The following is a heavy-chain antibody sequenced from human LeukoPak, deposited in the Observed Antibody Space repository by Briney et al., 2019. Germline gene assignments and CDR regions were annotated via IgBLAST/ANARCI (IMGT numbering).Heavy chain of an antibody. J-gene: IGHJ4*02. CDR3: AKRGVVIRVILVGFHKEAYYFES. V-gene: IGHV3-23*01. Sequence: GGSLRLSCAVSGITLSNYGMSWVRQAPGKGLEWVASISDSGGSTKYADSVKGRFTIARDNRKNTLYLQMNSLRAEDTAVYFCAKRGVVIRVILVGFHKEAYYFESWGQGALVTVSS. CDR2: ISDSGGST. CDR1: GITLSNYG. D-gene: IGHD3/OR15-3a*01.